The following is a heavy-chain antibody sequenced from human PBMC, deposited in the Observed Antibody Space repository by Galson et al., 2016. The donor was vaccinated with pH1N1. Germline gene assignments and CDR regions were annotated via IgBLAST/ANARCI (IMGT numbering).Heavy chain of an antibody. CDR1: GFTFSDYP. J-gene: IGHJ3*02. D-gene: IGHD3-3*01. CDR3: ARDPGYYGLGDPFDM. Sequence: SLRLSCAASGFTFSDYPTHWVRQTPGKGLECVALVSYDGSNKYYADSVKGRFTISRDNSKNTLYLQMNSLRAEDTAVYYCARDPGYYGLGDPFDMWGQGTMVTVSS. CDR2: VSYDGSNK. V-gene: IGHV3-30-3*01.